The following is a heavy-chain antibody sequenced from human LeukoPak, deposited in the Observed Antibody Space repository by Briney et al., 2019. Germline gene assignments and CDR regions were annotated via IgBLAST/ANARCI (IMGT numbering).Heavy chain of an antibody. CDR2: ISTSSTYI. D-gene: IGHD6-13*01. V-gene: IGHV3-21*01. CDR3: ARGGDSSSWYYYFDY. CDR1: GFSISSKY. Sequence: GGSLRLSCAASGFSISSKYLSWVRQAPGKGLEWVSSISTSSTYIYYADSVKGRSTISRDNAKNSLYLQMNSLRAEDTAVYYCARGGDSSSWYYYFDYWGQGTLVTVSS. J-gene: IGHJ4*02.